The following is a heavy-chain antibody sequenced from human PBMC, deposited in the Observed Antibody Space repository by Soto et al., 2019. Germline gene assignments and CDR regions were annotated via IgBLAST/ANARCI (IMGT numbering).Heavy chain of an antibody. D-gene: IGHD6-13*01. CDR3: ARSPYSSSGYYFDY. CDR2: ISYDGSNK. J-gene: IGHJ4*02. Sequence: QVQLVESGGGVVQPGRSLRLSCAASGFTFSSYAMHWVRQAPGKGLEWVAVISYDGSNKYYADSVKGRFTISRDNSKNTLYLHMNSLRAEDTAVYYCARSPYSSSGYYFDYWGQGTLVTVSS. V-gene: IGHV3-30-3*01. CDR1: GFTFSSYA.